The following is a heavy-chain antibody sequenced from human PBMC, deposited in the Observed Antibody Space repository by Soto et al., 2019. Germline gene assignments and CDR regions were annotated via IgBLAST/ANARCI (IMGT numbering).Heavy chain of an antibody. D-gene: IGHD3-22*01. J-gene: IGHJ5*02. V-gene: IGHV3-48*02. CDR1: GFTFSSYS. Sequence: GGSLRLSCAASGFTFSSYSMNWVRQAPGKGLEWVSYISSSSSTIYYADSVKGRFTISRDNAKNSLYLQMNSLRDEDTAVYYCARDRYYYDSSGYYFNWFDPWGQGTLVTVSS. CDR2: ISSSSSTI. CDR3: ARDRYYYDSSGYYFNWFDP.